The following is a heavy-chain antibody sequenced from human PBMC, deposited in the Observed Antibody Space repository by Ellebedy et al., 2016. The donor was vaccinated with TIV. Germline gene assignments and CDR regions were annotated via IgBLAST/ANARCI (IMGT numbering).Heavy chain of an antibody. CDR2: INANGGTT. V-gene: IGHV3-23*01. D-gene: IGHD3/OR15-3a*01. CDR3: ARRSTDFAFDS. Sequence: GESLKISCAASGFSFSSYAMHWVRPAPGKGLEWVSIINANGGTTYYADSVKGRFTISRDNSKNTLFLQMSRLRAEDTAVYFCARRSTDFAFDSWGQGTLVTVSS. CDR1: GFSFSSYA. J-gene: IGHJ4*02.